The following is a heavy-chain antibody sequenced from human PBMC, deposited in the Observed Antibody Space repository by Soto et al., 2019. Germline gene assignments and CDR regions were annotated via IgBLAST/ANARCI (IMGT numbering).Heavy chain of an antibody. CDR2: ISSSGSTI. Sequence: EMQLVESGGGLVQPGGSLRLSCAASGFTFSSYEMNWVRQAPGKGLEWVSYISSSGSTIYYADSVKGRFTISRENAKNSLYLQMNSLRAEDTAVYYCARVSGWRIGGFGGAFDIWGQGTMVTVSS. V-gene: IGHV3-48*03. J-gene: IGHJ3*02. D-gene: IGHD3-16*01. CDR1: GFTFSSYE. CDR3: ARVSGWRIGGFGGAFDI.